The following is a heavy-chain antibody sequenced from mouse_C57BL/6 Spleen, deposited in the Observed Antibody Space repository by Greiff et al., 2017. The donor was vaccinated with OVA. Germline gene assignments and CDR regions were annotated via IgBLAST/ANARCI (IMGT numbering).Heavy chain of an antibody. V-gene: IGHV1-74*01. D-gene: IGHD2-5*01. Sequence: VQLQQPGAELVKPGASVKVSCKASGYTFTSYWMHWVKQRPGQGLEWIGRIHPSDSDTNYNQKFKGKATLTVDKSSSTAYMQLSILTSEDSAVDYCAIDSNYVGYYFDYWGQGTTLTVSS. CDR2: IHPSDSDT. CDR3: AIDSNYVGYYFDY. J-gene: IGHJ2*01. CDR1: GYTFTSYW.